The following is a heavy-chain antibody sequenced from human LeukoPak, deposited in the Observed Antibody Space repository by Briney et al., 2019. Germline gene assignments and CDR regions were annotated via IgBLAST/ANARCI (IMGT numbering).Heavy chain of an antibody. J-gene: IGHJ4*02. V-gene: IGHV3-23*01. Sequence: GGSLTLSCAASGFTFSSQSMAWVRQAPGRGLEWVSVISGAGTTTYYADSVKGRVTISRDNSNNTLYLLMSSLRAEDTAVYYCASRDPCSGGTCYGLGYWGQGAQVTVSS. CDR3: ASRDPCSGGTCYGLGY. CDR2: ISGAGTTT. D-gene: IGHD2-15*01. CDR1: GFTFSSQS.